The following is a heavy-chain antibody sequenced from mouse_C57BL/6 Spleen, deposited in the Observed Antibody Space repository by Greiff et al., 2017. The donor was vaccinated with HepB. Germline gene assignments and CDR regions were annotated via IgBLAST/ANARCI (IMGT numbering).Heavy chain of an antibody. J-gene: IGHJ2*01. CDR2: IYPGSGNT. D-gene: IGHD6-1*01. Sequence: QVHVKQSGAELVRPGASVKLSCKASGYTFTDYYINWVKQRPGQGLEWIARIYPGSGNTYYNEKFKGKATLTAEKSSSTAYMQLSSLTSEDSAVYFCAREGSPSYYFDYWGQGTTLTVSS. CDR1: GYTFTDYY. V-gene: IGHV1-76*01. CDR3: AREGSPSYYFDY.